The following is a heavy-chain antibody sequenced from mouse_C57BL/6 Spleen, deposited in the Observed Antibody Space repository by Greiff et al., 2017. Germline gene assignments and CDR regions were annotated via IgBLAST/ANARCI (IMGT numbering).Heavy chain of an antibody. D-gene: IGHD2-3*01. CDR2: ISSGSSTI. CDR1: GFTFSDYG. V-gene: IGHV5-17*01. Sequence: EVKLQESGGGLVKPGGSLKLSCAASGFTFSDYGMHWVRQAPEKGLEWVAYISSGSSTIYYADTVKGRFTISRAKDKNNLFLQLTSLRSEDTAMYYCASDGYYEEVNWYFDVWCTGTTVTVSS. J-gene: IGHJ1*03. CDR3: ASDGYYEEVNWYFDV.